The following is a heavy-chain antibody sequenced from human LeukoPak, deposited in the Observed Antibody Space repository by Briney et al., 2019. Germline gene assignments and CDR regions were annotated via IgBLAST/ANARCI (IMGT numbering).Heavy chain of an antibody. J-gene: IGHJ4*02. V-gene: IGHV4-34*01. Sequence: PSETLSLTCAVHGGTFSGYYWSWIRQPPGKGLEWIGEIHHSGSTNYNPSLKSRVTISVDTSKNQFSLKLSSVTAADTAVYYCARSRGWLQSHPLGYWGQGTLVTVSS. CDR2: IHHSGST. CDR1: GGTFSGYY. D-gene: IGHD5-24*01. CDR3: ARSRGWLQSHPLGY.